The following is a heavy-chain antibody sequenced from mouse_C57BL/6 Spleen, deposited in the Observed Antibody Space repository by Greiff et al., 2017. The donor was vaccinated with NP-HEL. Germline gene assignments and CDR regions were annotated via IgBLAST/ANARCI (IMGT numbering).Heavy chain of an antibody. CDR1: GYSITSGYY. V-gene: IGHV3-6*01. CDR2: ISYDGSN. CDR3: ARDGYDVDWYFDV. Sequence: DVKLQESGPGLVKPSQSLSLPCSVTGYSITSGYYWNWIRQFPGTKLEWMGYISYDGSNNYNPSLKNRISITRDTSKNQFFLKLNSVTTEDTATYYCARDGYDVDWYFDVWGTGTTVTVSS. D-gene: IGHD2-2*01. J-gene: IGHJ1*03.